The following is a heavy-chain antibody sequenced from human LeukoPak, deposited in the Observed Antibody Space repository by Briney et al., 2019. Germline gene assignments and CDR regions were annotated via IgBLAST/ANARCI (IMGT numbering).Heavy chain of an antibody. CDR3: ASGVNYFDY. V-gene: IGHV3-21*01. D-gene: IGHD3-3*01. CDR1: GFTFSSNN. J-gene: IGHJ4*02. CDR2: ISSRSSYI. Sequence: GGSLRLSCAASGFTFSSNNMKWVRQAPGKGLEWVSSISSRSSYIFYADSVKGRFTISRDNAKKSLYLQMNSLRAEDTAVYYCASGVNYFDYWGQGTLVTVSS.